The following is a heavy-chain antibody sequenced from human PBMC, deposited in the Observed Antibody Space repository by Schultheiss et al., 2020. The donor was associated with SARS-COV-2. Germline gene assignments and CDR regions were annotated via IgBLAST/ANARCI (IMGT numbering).Heavy chain of an antibody. D-gene: IGHD6-13*01. Sequence: SETLSLTCAVSGGSISSSNWWSWVRQPPGKGLEWIGYIYYSGSTNYNPSLKSRVTISVDTSKNQFSLKLSSVTAADTAVYYCARHPPQQLTPYYYGMDVWGQGTTVTVSS. CDR3: ARHPPQQLTPYYYGMDV. CDR2: IYYSGST. J-gene: IGHJ6*02. CDR1: GGSISSSNW. V-gene: IGHV4-4*02.